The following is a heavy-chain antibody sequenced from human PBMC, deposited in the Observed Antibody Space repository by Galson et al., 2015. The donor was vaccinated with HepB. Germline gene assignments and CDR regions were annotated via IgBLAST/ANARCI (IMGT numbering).Heavy chain of an antibody. CDR1: GGSISSSSYY. D-gene: IGHD3-9*01. V-gene: IGHV4-39*01. CDR2: IYYSGST. Sequence: TLSLTCTVSGGSISSSSYYWGWIRQPPGKGLEWIGSIYYSGSTYYNPSLKSRVTISVDTSKNQFSLKLSSVTAADTAVYYCARLDWDPSFIEYNWFDPWGQGTLVTVSS. J-gene: IGHJ5*02. CDR3: ARLDWDPSFIEYNWFDP.